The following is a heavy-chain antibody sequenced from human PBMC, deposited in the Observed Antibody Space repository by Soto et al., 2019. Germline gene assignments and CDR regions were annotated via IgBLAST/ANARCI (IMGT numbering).Heavy chain of an antibody. CDR3: AKDRGWLAERYYYGMDV. CDR1: GFTFSSYG. CDR2: ISYDGSNK. J-gene: IGHJ6*02. V-gene: IGHV3-30*18. Sequence: GGSLRLSCAASGFTFSSYGMHWVRQAQGKGLEWVAVISYDGSNKYYADSVKGRFTISRDNSKNTLYLQMNSLRAEDTAVYYCAKDRGWLAERYYYGMDVWGQGTTVTVSS. D-gene: IGHD6-19*01.